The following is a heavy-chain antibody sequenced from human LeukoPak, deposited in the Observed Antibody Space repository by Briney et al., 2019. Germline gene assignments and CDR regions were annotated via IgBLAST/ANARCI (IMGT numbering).Heavy chain of an antibody. D-gene: IGHD3-10*01. CDR3: ASDMASITMVRGVSFDY. CDR1: GFTFSSYW. Sequence: GGSLRLSCAASGFTFSSYWMSWVRQAPGKGLEWVANIKQDGSEKYYVDSVKGRFTISRDNAKNSPYLQMNSLRAEDTAVCYCASDMASITMVRGVSFDYWGQGTLVTVSS. J-gene: IGHJ4*02. V-gene: IGHV3-7*03. CDR2: IKQDGSEK.